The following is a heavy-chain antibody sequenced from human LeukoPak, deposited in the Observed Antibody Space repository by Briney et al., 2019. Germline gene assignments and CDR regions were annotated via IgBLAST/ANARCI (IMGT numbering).Heavy chain of an antibody. J-gene: IGHJ4*02. CDR2: IYYSGST. Sequence: SEILSLTCTVSGGSISSSSYYWGWIRQPPGKGLEWIGSIYYSGSTYYNPSLKSRVTISVDTSKNQFSLKLSSVTAADTAVYYCARHVTEHYYGSGSYYTGSDYWGQGTLVTVSS. CDR1: GGSISSSSYY. V-gene: IGHV4-39*07. D-gene: IGHD3-10*01. CDR3: ARHVTEHYYGSGSYYTGSDY.